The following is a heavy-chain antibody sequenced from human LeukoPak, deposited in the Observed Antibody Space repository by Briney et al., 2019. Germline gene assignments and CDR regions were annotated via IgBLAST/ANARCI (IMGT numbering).Heavy chain of an antibody. CDR3: ARGYTIFGVVITLDY. Sequence: GASVKVSCKXSGYTFTSYGTSWVQQAPGQGLEWMGRISAYNGNTNYAQKLQGRVTMTTDTSTSTAYMELRSLRSDDTAVYYCARGYTIFGVVITLDYWGQGTLVTVSS. D-gene: IGHD3-3*01. J-gene: IGHJ4*02. V-gene: IGHV1-18*01. CDR1: GYTFTSYG. CDR2: ISAYNGNT.